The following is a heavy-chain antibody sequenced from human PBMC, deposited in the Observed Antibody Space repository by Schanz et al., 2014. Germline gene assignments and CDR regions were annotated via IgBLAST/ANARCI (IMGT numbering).Heavy chain of an antibody. CDR3: AREFHGYGPHLDY. D-gene: IGHD5-12*01. Sequence: QVQLVESGGGVVQPGRSLRLSCVASGFTFSSYDVFWVRQAPGKGLEWVAILWHDGNKKYYADSVKGRFTVSRDNSKNTLYLQLNSLRAEDTAVYYCAREFHGYGPHLDYWGQGSLVTVSS. CDR2: LWHDGNKK. J-gene: IGHJ4*02. CDR1: GFTFSSYD. V-gene: IGHV3-33*01.